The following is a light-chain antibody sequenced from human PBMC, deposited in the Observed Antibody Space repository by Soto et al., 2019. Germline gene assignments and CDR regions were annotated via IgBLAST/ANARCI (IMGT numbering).Light chain of an antibody. CDR1: KLGDKY. CDR3: QAWDSSTAHVV. V-gene: IGLV3-1*01. J-gene: IGLJ2*01. CDR2: QDS. Sequence: SYELTQPPSVSVSPGQTASITCPGDKLGDKYACWYQQKPGQSPVLVIYQDSKRPSGIPERFSGSNSGNTATLTISGTQAMDEADYYCQAWDSSTAHVVFGGGTKVTVL.